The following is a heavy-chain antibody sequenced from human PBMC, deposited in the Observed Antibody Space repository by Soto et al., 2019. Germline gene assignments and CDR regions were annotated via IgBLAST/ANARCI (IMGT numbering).Heavy chain of an antibody. V-gene: IGHV3-23*01. J-gene: IGHJ4*02. D-gene: IGHD1-26*01. Sequence: TGGSLRLSWAASGFTFSNYAMIWIRQAPGKGLEWVSTIRETGNTYYADSVRGRFATSRDNSENTLYLQMSSLRAEDTAVYYCAKQQMGVIRALDYWGQGTLVTV. CDR3: AKQQMGVIRALDY. CDR2: IRETGNT. CDR1: GFTFSNYA.